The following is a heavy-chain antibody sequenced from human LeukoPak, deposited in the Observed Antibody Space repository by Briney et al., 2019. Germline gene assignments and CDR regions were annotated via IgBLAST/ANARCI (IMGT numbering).Heavy chain of an antibody. D-gene: IGHD3-10*01. CDR2: ISHSGST. CDR1: GGSFSGYY. J-gene: IGHJ4*02. Sequence: LETLSLTCAVYGGSFSGYYWNWIRQPPGKELEWIGEISHSGSTNYNPSLKSRVTISVDTSKNQFSLRLTSVTAADTAVYYCARGQPNYYGSGSYYDFDYWGQGTLVTVSS. V-gene: IGHV4-34*01. CDR3: ARGQPNYYGSGSYYDFDY.